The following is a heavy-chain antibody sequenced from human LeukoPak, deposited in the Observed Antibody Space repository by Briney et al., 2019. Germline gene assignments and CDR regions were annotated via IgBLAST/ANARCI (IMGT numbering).Heavy chain of an antibody. V-gene: IGHV3-11*01. CDR2: ISSSGSTI. CDR3: ARDRTVSYSSGWYDY. J-gene: IGHJ4*02. CDR1: GFTFSDYY. D-gene: IGHD6-19*01. Sequence: GGSLRLSCAASGFTFSDYYMSWIRQAPGKGLEWVSYISSSGSTIYYADSVKGRFTISRDNAENSLYLQMNSLRAEDTAVYYCARDRTVSYSSGWYDYWGQGTLVTVSS.